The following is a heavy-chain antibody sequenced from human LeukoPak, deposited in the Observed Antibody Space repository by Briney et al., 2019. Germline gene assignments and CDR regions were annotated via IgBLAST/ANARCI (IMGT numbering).Heavy chain of an antibody. V-gene: IGHV3-23*01. CDR3: VKGVYSSSCDGFDI. CDR2: ISVNGVNT. Sequence: GGSLRLSCAASGFTFSTYAMRWVRQAPRKGPAWVWTISVNGVNTYYADSVKARLTISRDKSKTTLYRQINSLRAADTALYYCVKGVYSSSCDGFDIWGQGTTVTVSS. J-gene: IGHJ3*02. D-gene: IGHD6-13*01. CDR1: GFTFSTYA.